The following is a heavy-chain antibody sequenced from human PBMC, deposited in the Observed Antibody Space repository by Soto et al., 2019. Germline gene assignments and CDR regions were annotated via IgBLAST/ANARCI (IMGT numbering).Heavy chain of an antibody. Sequence: QVQLVESGGGVVQPGRSLRLSCAASGFTFSSYGMHWVRQAPGKGLVWVAVISYDGSNKYYADSVKGRFTISRDNSKNTLSLQMNTLRAEDTAVYYCAPWFGAFDYWGQGTLVTVSS. D-gene: IGHD3-10*01. V-gene: IGHV3-30*03. CDR3: APWFGAFDY. CDR1: GFTFSSYG. J-gene: IGHJ4*02. CDR2: ISYDGSNK.